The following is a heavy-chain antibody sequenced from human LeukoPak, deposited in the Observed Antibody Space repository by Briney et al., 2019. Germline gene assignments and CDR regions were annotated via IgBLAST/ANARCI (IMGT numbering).Heavy chain of an antibody. D-gene: IGHD2-15*01. CDR1: GFTFSNYG. CDR3: ARASVSLYAFDI. Sequence: GGSLRLSCAASGFTFSNYGMNWVRQAPGKGLEWASSISSSSSYIYYADSVKGRFTISRDNSKNTLYLQMNSLRAEDTAVYYCARASVSLYAFDIWGQGTMVTVSS. J-gene: IGHJ3*02. CDR2: ISSSSSYI. V-gene: IGHV3-21*04.